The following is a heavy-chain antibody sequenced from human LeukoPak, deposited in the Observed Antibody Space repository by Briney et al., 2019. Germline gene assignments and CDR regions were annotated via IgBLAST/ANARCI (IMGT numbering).Heavy chain of an antibody. J-gene: IGHJ4*02. CDR3: ARVPDSSGYYGY. D-gene: IGHD3-22*01. V-gene: IGHV1-2*02. CDR1: GYTFTGYY. Sequence: ASVKVSRKASGYTFTGYYMHWVRQAPGQGLEWMGWINPNSGGTNYAQKFQGRVTMTRDTSISTAYMELSRLRSDDTAVYYCARVPDSSGYYGYWGQGTLVTVSS. CDR2: INPNSGGT.